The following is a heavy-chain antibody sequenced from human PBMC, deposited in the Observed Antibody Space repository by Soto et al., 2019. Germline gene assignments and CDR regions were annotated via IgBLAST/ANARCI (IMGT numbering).Heavy chain of an antibody. CDR1: GYSIGSGSH. D-gene: IGHD3-3*01. V-gene: IGHV4-38-2*01. J-gene: IGHJ4*02. Sequence: PSETLSLSCAVSGYSIGSGSHCAWLREPAERGLELVGIIYHSGTTYYTPSLTSRVTISVDTSKNQFSLKLSSVTAADSALYYCARTDTVGYYPYLGQGTLVTVSS. CDR3: ARTDTVGYYPY. CDR2: IYHSGTT.